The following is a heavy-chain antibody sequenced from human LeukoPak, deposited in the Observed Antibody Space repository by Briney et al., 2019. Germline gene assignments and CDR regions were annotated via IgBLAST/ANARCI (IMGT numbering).Heavy chain of an antibody. CDR3: AKDIYRDVATIPVFDY. D-gene: IGHD5-24*01. Sequence: PGGSLRLSCAASGFTFDDYAMHWVRQAPGKGLEWVSLISWDGGSTYYADSVKGRFTISRDNSKNSLYLQMNSLRAEDTALYYCAKDIYRDVATIPVFDYWGQGTLVTVSS. V-gene: IGHV3-43D*03. CDR2: ISWDGGST. CDR1: GFTFDDYA. J-gene: IGHJ4*02.